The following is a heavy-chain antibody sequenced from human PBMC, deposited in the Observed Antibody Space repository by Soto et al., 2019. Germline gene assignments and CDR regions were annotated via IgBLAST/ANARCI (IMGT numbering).Heavy chain of an antibody. CDR2: IKSQAYGGTT. CDR1: GFTFSSYA. CDR3: SSSSSWMYYFDF. Sequence: GGSLRLSCAASGFTFSSYAMTWVRQAPGKGLEWLSLIKSQAYGGTTEYAASVKGRFTISRDDSKGLAYLQMSSLKTEDTAIYYCSSSSSWMYYFDFWGQGTLVTVSS. V-gene: IGHV3-49*04. J-gene: IGHJ4*02. D-gene: IGHD6-13*01.